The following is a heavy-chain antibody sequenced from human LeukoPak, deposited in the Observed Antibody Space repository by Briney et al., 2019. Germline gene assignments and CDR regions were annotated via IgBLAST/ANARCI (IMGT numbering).Heavy chain of an antibody. V-gene: IGHV4-59*01. J-gene: IGHJ4*02. Sequence: AETLCLTCTVSGGSISTYYWSWIRQPPGKGLEWIGYIYYSGGTNYNPSLKSRITTSIDTSKNQFSLKLSSVTAADTAVYYCARVGSGSFDYWGQGTLVTVSS. CDR1: GGSISTYY. D-gene: IGHD1-1*01. CDR2: IYYSGGT. CDR3: ARVGSGSFDY.